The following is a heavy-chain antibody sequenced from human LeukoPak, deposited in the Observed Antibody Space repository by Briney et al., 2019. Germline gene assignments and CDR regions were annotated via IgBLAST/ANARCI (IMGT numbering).Heavy chain of an antibody. D-gene: IGHD3-22*01. V-gene: IGHV5-51*01. CDR3: ARVPWDDSSGYYFCGFGGCLWYFDL. CDR1: GYSFTTYC. J-gene: IGHJ2*01. Sequence: GESLKISCKGSGYSFTTYCIGWVRQMPGKGLEWMGIIYPGDSDTRYSPSFQGQVTISADKSISTAYLQWSSLKASDTAMYYCARVPWDDSSGYYFCGFGGCLWYFDLWGRGTLVTVSS. CDR2: IYPGDSDT.